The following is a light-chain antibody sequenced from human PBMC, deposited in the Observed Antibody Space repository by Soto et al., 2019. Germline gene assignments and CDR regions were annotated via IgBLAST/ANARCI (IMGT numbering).Light chain of an antibody. CDR2: DVT. Sequence: QSVLTQPASVSGSPGQSITISCTGTSSDVGGYHYVSWYQHHPGKAPKLIIYDVTNRPSGVSNPFSGSKSGNTASLTISGLQPEDEADYYCSSYTTSNPRQIVSGTGTKVTVL. V-gene: IGLV2-14*03. CDR3: SSYTTSNPRQIV. J-gene: IGLJ1*01. CDR1: SSDVGGYHY.